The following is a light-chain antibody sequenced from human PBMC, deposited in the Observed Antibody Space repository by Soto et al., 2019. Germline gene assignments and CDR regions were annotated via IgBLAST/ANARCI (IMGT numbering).Light chain of an antibody. J-gene: IGKJ2*01. CDR1: QSVSSN. CDR2: GAS. V-gene: IGKV3-15*01. Sequence: TLSVSPGERATLSCRASQSVSSNLAWYQQKPGQAPRLLIYGASTRATGIPARFSGSGSGTEFTVTISSLQSEDFPVYYCQQYNTWPRYTFGQGTKVDIK. CDR3: QQYNTWPRYT.